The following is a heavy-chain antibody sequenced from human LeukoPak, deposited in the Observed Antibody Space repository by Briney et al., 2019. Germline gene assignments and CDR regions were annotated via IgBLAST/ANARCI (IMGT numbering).Heavy chain of an antibody. CDR1: AFTFSSYA. CDR3: AKDREGQWSDYYFDY. V-gene: IGHV3-23*01. J-gene: IGHJ4*02. D-gene: IGHD2-8*01. Sequence: GGSLRLSCAASAFTFSSYAMSWVRQAPGKGLEWVSSISGSGGSTYYVDSVKGRFSISRDNSKNTLCLQMHSLRAEDTAVYYCAKDREGQWSDYYFDYWGQGTLVTVSS. CDR2: ISGSGGST.